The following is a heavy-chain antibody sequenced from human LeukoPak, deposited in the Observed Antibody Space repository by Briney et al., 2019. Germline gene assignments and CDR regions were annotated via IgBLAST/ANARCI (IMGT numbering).Heavy chain of an antibody. CDR3: ARSIVGATYYQPYYYYMDV. Sequence: ASVKVPCKVSGYTHTELSMHWVRQAPGKGLEWMGGFDPEDGETIYAQKFQGRVTMTEDTSTDTAYMELSSLRSEDTAVYYCARSIVGATYYQPYYYYMDVWGKGTTVTVSS. J-gene: IGHJ6*03. CDR1: GYTHTELS. V-gene: IGHV1-24*01. D-gene: IGHD1-26*01. CDR2: FDPEDGET.